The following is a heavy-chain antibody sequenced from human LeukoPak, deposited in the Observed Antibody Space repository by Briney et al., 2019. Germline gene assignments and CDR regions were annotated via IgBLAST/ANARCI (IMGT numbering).Heavy chain of an antibody. D-gene: IGHD2-2*01. CDR1: GFTFSPSA. CDR2: ISGSGGST. CDR3: AKDDIVVVPADGY. V-gene: IGHV3-23*01. J-gene: IGHJ4*02. Sequence: GGSLRLSCAASGFTFSPSAISWVRQAPGKGLEWVSAISGSGGSTYYADSVKGRFTISRDNSKNTLYLQMNSLRAEDTAVYYCAKDDIVVVPADGYWGQGTLVTVSS.